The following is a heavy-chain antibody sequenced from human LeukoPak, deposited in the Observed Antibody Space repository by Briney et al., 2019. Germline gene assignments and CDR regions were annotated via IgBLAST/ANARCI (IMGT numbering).Heavy chain of an antibody. J-gene: IGHJ6*02. V-gene: IGHV1-69*13. D-gene: IGHD6-6*01. CDR3: ARLDEYSSSSRYYGMDV. CDR2: IIPIFGTA. Sequence: LVKVSCKASGGTFSSYAISWVRQAPGQGLEWMGGIIPIFGTANYAQKFQGRVTITADESTSTAYMELSSLRSEDTAVYYCARLDEYSSSSRYYGMDVWGQGTTVTVSS. CDR1: GGTFSSYA.